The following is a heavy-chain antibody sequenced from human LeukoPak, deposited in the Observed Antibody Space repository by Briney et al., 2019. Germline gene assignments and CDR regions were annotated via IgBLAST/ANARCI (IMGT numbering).Heavy chain of an antibody. D-gene: IGHD3-3*01. J-gene: IGHJ3*02. CDR2: FDPEDGET. CDR1: GYTLTELS. CDR3: ATEATIFGVVNGAPYAFDI. Sequence: ASVKVSCKVSGYTLTELSMHWVRQAPGKGLEWMGGFDPEDGETIYAQKFQGRVTMTEDTSTDTAYMELSSLRSEDTAVYYCATEATIFGVVNGAPYAFDIWGQGAMVTVSS. V-gene: IGHV1-24*01.